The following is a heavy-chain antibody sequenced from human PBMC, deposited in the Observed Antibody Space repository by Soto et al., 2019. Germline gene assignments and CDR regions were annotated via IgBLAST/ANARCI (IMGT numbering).Heavy chain of an antibody. CDR1: GFTFSSYA. Sequence: PGGSLRLSCAASGFTFSSYAMSWVRQAPGKGLEWVSAISGSSGSTYYADSVKGRFTISRDNSKNTLYLQMNSLRAEDTAVYYCAKDLLLWFGDPRGAFDIWGQGTMVTVSS. V-gene: IGHV3-23*01. D-gene: IGHD3-10*01. CDR3: AKDLLLWFGDPRGAFDI. J-gene: IGHJ3*02. CDR2: ISGSSGST.